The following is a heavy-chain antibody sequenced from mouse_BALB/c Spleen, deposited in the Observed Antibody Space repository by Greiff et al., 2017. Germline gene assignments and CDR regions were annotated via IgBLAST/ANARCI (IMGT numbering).Heavy chain of an antibody. Sequence: EVQRVESGPGLVKPSQSLSLTCTVTGYSITSDYAWNWIRQFPGNKLEWMGYISYSGSTSYNPSLKSRISITRDTSKNQFFLQLNSVTTEDTATYYCARRQLGLGFAYWGQGTLVTVSA. V-gene: IGHV3-2*02. J-gene: IGHJ3*01. CDR2: ISYSGST. D-gene: IGHD3-2*01. CDR1: GYSITSDYA. CDR3: ARRQLGLGFAY.